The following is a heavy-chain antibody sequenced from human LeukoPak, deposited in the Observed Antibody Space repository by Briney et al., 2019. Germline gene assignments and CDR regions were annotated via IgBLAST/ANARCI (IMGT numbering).Heavy chain of an antibody. CDR3: TRVGIQLWLQFDN. Sequence: PGRSLRLSCTASGFTFGDYAMSWFRQAPGKGLEWVGFIRSKAYGGTTEYAASVKGRFTISRDDSKSIAYLQMNSLKTEDTAVYYCTRVGIQLWLQFDNWGQRTRVTVSS. CDR2: IRSKAYGGTT. CDR1: GFTFGDYA. D-gene: IGHD5-18*01. J-gene: IGHJ4*02. V-gene: IGHV3-49*03.